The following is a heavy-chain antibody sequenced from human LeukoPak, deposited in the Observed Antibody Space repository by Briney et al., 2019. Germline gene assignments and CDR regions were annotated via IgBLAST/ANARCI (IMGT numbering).Heavy chain of an antibody. CDR1: GCTFSSYT. V-gene: IGHV1-69*02. Sequence: SVKVSCKASGCTFSSYTISWVRQAPGQGLEWMGRIIPILGIANYAQKFQGRVTITADKPTSTAYMELSSLRSEDTAVYYCARSSGYSGDDSRASGDYWGQGTLVTVSS. J-gene: IGHJ4*02. CDR3: ARSSGYSGDDSRASGDY. D-gene: IGHD5-12*01. CDR2: IIPILGIA.